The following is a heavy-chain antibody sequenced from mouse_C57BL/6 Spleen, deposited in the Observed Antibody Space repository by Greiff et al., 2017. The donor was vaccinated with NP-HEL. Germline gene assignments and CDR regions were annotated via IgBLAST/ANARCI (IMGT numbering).Heavy chain of an antibody. Sequence: QVQLQQSGAELVKPGASVKLSCKASGYTFTSYWMHWVKQRPGQGLEWIGMIHPNSGSTNYNEKFKSKATLTVDKSSSTAYMQLSSLTSEDSAVYYCARGGPGSFFDYWGQGTTLTVSS. CDR2: IHPNSGST. CDR3: ARGGPGSFFDY. CDR1: GYTFTSYW. V-gene: IGHV1-64*01. J-gene: IGHJ2*01.